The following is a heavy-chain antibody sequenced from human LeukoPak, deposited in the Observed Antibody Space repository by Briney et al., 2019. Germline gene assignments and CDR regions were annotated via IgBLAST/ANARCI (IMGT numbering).Heavy chain of an antibody. CDR3: AKDRGSAYCGGDCYSSWFDP. CDR2: IRYDGSNK. D-gene: IGHD2-21*01. J-gene: IGHJ5*02. CDR1: GFTFSSYG. V-gene: IGHV3-30*02. Sequence: GGSLRLSCAASGFTFSSYGMHWVRQAPGKGLEWVAFIRYDGSNKYYADSVKGRFTISRDNSKNTLYLQMNSLRAEDTAVYYCAKDRGSAYCGGDCYSSWFDPWGQGTLVTVSS.